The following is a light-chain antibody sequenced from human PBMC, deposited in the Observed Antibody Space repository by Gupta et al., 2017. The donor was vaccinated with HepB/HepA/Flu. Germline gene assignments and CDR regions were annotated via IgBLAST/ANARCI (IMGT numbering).Light chain of an antibody. V-gene: IGLV2-23*02. CDR1: SSDVGSYNL. CDR3: CSDAGSSTVV. Sequence: QSALTQPASVSGSPGPSITISCTGTSSDVGSYNLVSWYQQHPGKAHKLMIYEVSKRPAGVANRFSGSKSGNTASLTISGLQAEDGADYYCCSDAGSSTVVFGGGTKLTVL. CDR2: EVS. J-gene: IGLJ2*01.